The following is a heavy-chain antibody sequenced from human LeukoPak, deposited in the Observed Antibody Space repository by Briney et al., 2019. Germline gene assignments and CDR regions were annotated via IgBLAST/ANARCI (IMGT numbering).Heavy chain of an antibody. CDR1: GFDFSSNW. CDR2: IKGDGIST. V-gene: IGHV3-74*01. CDR3: AEDHYWSIDY. J-gene: IGHJ4*02. D-gene: IGHD3-3*01. Sequence: GGSLRLSCAASGFDFSSNWMHWVRHAPGQGLVWVSRIKGDGISTNYADSVKGRFTTSRDIAKNTLYLQMNSLRAEDTGVYYCAEDHYWSIDYWGRGTLVTVSS.